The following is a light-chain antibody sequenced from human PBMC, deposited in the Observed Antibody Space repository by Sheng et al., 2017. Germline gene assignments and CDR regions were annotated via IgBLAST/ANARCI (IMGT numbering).Light chain of an antibody. CDR3: SSYTSSSTPYV. CDR2: EVS. V-gene: IGLV2-14*01. CDR1: SSDVGGYNY. Sequence: QPASVSGSPGQSITISCTGTSSDVGGYNYVSWYQQHPGKAPKLMIYEVSNRPSGVSNRFSGSKSGNTASLTISGLQAEDEADYYCSSYTSSSTPYVFGTGTKVTVL. J-gene: IGLJ1*01.